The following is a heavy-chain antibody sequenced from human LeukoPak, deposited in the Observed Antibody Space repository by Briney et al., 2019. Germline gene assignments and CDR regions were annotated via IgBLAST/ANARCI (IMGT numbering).Heavy chain of an antibody. CDR1: GGTFSSYA. CDR3: ATNVRSGPYYFDY. V-gene: IGHV1-69*05. D-gene: IGHD1-1*01. J-gene: IGHJ4*02. Sequence: SVKVSCKASGGTFSSYAISWVRQAPGQGLEGMGRIIPIFGTENYAQKFQGRVTITTDESTSTAYMELSSLRSEDTAVYYCATNVRSGPYYFDYWGQGTLVTVSS. CDR2: IIPIFGTE.